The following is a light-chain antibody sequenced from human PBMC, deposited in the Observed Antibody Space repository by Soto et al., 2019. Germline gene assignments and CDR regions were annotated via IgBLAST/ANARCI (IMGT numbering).Light chain of an antibody. CDR1: PSVSSY. V-gene: IGKV3-11*01. J-gene: IGKJ1*01. CDR2: DTS. Sequence: EIVLTQSPATLSLSPGERATLSCRASPSVSSYLAWYQQKAGQAPRLLIYDTSNMPTGIPARFSGSGSGTDFTLTISSLEPEDFAVYYCQQRSNGPWTFGQGTKVEIK. CDR3: QQRSNGPWT.